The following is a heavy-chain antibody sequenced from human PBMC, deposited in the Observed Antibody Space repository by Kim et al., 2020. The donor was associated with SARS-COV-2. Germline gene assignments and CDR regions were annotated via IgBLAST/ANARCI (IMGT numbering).Heavy chain of an antibody. CDR3: ARDPPGGYCSGGSCPAGWFDP. D-gene: IGHD2-15*01. CDR1: GGSISSYY. V-gene: IGHV4-4*07. J-gene: IGHJ5*02. CDR2: IYTSGST. Sequence: SETLSLTCTVSGGSISSYYWSWIRQPAGKGLEWIGRIYTSGSTNYNPSLKSRVTMSVDTSKNQFSLKLSSVTAADTAVYYCARDPPGGYCSGGSCPAGWFDPWGQGTLVTVSS.